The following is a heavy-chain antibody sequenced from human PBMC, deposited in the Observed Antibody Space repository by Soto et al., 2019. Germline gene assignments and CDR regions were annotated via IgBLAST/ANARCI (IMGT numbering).Heavy chain of an antibody. CDR3: ARAGSETDY. Sequence: EVQLVESGGGLVQPGGSLRLSCAVSGFTFTSYWMTWVRQAPGKGLEWVANIKEDGSEKNYVDSVKGRFTISRDNAKNSLYLQMNRLRAEDTAVYYCARAGSETDYWGQGTLVTVSS. CDR1: GFTFTSYW. D-gene: IGHD3-10*01. CDR2: IKEDGSEK. V-gene: IGHV3-7*05. J-gene: IGHJ4*02.